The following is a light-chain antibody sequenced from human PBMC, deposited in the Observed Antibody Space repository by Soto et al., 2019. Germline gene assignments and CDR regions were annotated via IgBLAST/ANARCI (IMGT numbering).Light chain of an antibody. CDR2: GAS. V-gene: IGKV3-15*01. CDR1: QSVTNN. J-gene: IGKJ5*01. Sequence: EIVMTQSPATLSVSPGERATLSCRASQSVTNNLAWYQQKPGRAPRLLIYGASTRAAGIPARFSGSGSGAEFTLTISSLQSEDSAVYYCQQYNNWPPLTFGQGTRLEIK. CDR3: QQYNNWPPLT.